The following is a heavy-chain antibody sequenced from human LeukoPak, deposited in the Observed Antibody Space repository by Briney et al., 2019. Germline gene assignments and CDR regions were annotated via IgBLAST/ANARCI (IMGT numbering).Heavy chain of an antibody. CDR1: GGSISSGSYY. CDR3: ARDAIAAAAGGFYYYYYMDA. D-gene: IGHD6-13*01. Sequence: SETLSLTCTVSGGSISSGSYYWSWIRQPAGKGLEWIGRIYTSGSTNYNPSLKSRVTISVDTSKNQFSLKLSSVTAADTAVYYCARDAIAAAAGGFYYYYYMDAWGKGTTVTVSS. CDR2: IYTSGST. J-gene: IGHJ6*03. V-gene: IGHV4-61*02.